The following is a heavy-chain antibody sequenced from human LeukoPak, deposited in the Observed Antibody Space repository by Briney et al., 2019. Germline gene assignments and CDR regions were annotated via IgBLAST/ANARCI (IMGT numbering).Heavy chain of an antibody. J-gene: IGHJ6*03. D-gene: IGHD3-3*01. CDR2: ISSSSSYI. V-gene: IGHV3-21*01. CDR3: ARDGGIWYYYYYYMDV. CDR1: GFTFSSYA. Sequence: GRSLRLSCAASGFTFSSYAMHWVRQAPGKGLEWVSSISSSSSYIYYADSVKGRFTISRDNAKNSLYLQMNSLRAEDTAVYYCARDGGIWYYYYYYMDVWGKGTTVTVSS.